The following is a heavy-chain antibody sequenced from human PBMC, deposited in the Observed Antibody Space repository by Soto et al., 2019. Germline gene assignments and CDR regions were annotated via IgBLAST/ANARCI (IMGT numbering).Heavy chain of an antibody. D-gene: IGHD3-10*01. V-gene: IGHV3-9*01. J-gene: IGHJ4*02. CDR1: GFTFDDYA. Sequence: GGSLRLSCAASGFTFDDYAMHWVRQAPGKGLEWVSGISWNSGSIGYADSVKGRFTISRDNAKNSLYLQMNSLRAEDTALYYCAKEADYYGSGSYDYWGQGTLVTVSS. CDR2: ISWNSGSI. CDR3: AKEADYYGSGSYDY.